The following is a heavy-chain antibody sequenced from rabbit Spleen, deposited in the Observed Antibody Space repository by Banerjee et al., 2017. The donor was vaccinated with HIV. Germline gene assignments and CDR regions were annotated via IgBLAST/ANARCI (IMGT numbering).Heavy chain of an antibody. CDR3: ARDLPDIIGWNFGF. Sequence: QEQLVESGGGLVKPEGSLTLTCKASGFSFSDRDVMCWVRQAPGKGLEWIACINTATGKPVYATWAKGRFTISTTSSTTVFLQMTSLTAADTATYFCARDLPDIIGWNFGFWGPGTLVTVS. D-gene: IGHD1-1*01. CDR2: INTATGKP. J-gene: IGHJ4*02. V-gene: IGHV1S45*01. CDR1: GFSFSDRDV.